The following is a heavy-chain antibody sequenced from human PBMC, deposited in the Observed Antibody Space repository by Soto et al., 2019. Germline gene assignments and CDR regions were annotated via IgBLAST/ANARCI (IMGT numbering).Heavy chain of an antibody. V-gene: IGHV3-23*01. CDR2: TSGRDGRT. D-gene: IGHD5-18*01. J-gene: IGHJ4*02. Sequence: EVQLLESGGGLVRPGGSLRLSCAASGCTFSSYAMSWVRQAPGKGRGGVSTTSGRDGRTYSKDSGKGRFTISRDNSRNTAYLQMNSLRVEDTAVYYCAKGVSQYTPLALFDYWGRGTLVTVSS. CDR3: AKGVSQYTPLALFDY. CDR1: GCTFSSYA.